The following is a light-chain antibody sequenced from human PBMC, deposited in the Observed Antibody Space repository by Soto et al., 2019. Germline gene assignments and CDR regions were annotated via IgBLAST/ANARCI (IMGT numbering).Light chain of an antibody. CDR2: DAS. Sequence: DIQMTQSPSTLSASVGDRVTITCRASQSISSWLDWYQQKPGKAPKLLIYDASSLESGVPSRFSGSGSGTEFTLTISSLQPEDFATYYCQQYNSYWTFGQGTKVEIK. V-gene: IGKV1-5*01. J-gene: IGKJ1*01. CDR1: QSISSW. CDR3: QQYNSYWT.